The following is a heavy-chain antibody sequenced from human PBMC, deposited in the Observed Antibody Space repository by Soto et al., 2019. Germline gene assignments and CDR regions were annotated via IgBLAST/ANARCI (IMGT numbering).Heavy chain of an antibody. CDR1: GFTFSSYG. CDR3: AKDLLGAAAFDP. CDR2: ISYDGSNK. V-gene: IGHV3-30*18. D-gene: IGHD6-13*01. J-gene: IGHJ5*02. Sequence: PGGSLRLSCAASGFTFSSYGMHWVRQAPGKGLEWVAVISYDGSNKYYADSVKGRFTISRDNSKNTLYLQMNSLRAEDTAVYYCAKDLLGAAAFDPWGQGTLVTVSS.